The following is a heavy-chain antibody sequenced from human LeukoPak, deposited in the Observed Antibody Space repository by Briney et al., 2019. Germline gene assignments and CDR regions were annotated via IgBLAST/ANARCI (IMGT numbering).Heavy chain of an antibody. Sequence: PGGSLRLSCAASGFIFSSYAMSWVRQAPGKGLEWVSAISGSGGSTYYADSVKGRFTISRDNSKNTLYLQMNSLRAEDTAVYYCAKDLSRGAGWSYGPLFDYWGQGTLVTVSS. CDR1: GFIFSSYA. CDR2: ISGSGGST. V-gene: IGHV3-23*01. D-gene: IGHD5-18*01. J-gene: IGHJ4*02. CDR3: AKDLSRGAGWSYGPLFDY.